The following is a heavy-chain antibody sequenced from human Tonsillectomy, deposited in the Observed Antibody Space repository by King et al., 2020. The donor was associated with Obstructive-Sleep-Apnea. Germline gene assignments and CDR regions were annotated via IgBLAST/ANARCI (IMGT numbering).Heavy chain of an antibody. CDR3: AKDQGTTGNSDLHYYYYGMDV. D-gene: IGHD1-1*01. Sequence: VQLVESGGGLEQPGGSLRLSCAASGFTFSSYAMTWVRQAPGKGLEWVSAISGSGGSTYCADSVKGRFTISRDNSKKTLYLQMNSLRAEDTAVYYCAKDQGTTGNSDLHYYYYGMDVWGQGTTVTVSS. CDR1: GFTFSSYA. J-gene: IGHJ6*02. CDR2: ISGSGGST. V-gene: IGHV3-23*04.